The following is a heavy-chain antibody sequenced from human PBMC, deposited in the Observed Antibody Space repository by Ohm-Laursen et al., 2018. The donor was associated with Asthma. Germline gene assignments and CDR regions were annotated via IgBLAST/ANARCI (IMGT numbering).Heavy chain of an antibody. CDR2: INPSGDSP. D-gene: IGHD2/OR15-2a*01. CDR3: ATGGLLSSSAFDI. Sequence: ASVKVSCKASGYTLTSYSMHWVRQAPGQGLEWMGIINPSGDSPTYAQKFQGRVTMTSDTSTSTVYMELSSLRSEDSAVYYCATGGLLSSSAFDIWGQGTSVIVSS. CDR1: GYTLTSYS. V-gene: IGHV1-46*01. J-gene: IGHJ3*02.